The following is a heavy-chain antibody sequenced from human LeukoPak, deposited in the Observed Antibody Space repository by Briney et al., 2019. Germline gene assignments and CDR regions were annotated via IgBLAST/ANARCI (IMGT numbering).Heavy chain of an antibody. J-gene: IGHJ4*02. CDR3: GRDWKLDY. CDR2: ISDNGGDT. CDR1: GFTFSSYA. D-gene: IGHD1-1*01. V-gene: IGHV3-23*01. Sequence: GGSLRLSCAASGFTFSSYAMSWVRQAPGKGLDWVSAISDNGGDTKYADSVKGRFTISRDNSRNRLYLQMDSLRVEDTAIYYCGRDWKLDYWGQGILVTVSS.